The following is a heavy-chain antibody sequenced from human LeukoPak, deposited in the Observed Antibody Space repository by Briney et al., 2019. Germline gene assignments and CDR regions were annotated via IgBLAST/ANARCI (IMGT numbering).Heavy chain of an antibody. CDR3: AREGGPYRPLDY. J-gene: IGHJ4*02. V-gene: IGHV4-4*02. CDR1: GGSITNTNY. CDR2: VNLQGST. Sequence: SGTLSLTCGDSGGSITNTNYWTWVRQPPGKGLEWIGEVNLQGSTNYNPSLMGRVAISVDTSENHISLQLTSVTAADTAVYYCAREGGPYRPLDYSGQGTLVTVSS.